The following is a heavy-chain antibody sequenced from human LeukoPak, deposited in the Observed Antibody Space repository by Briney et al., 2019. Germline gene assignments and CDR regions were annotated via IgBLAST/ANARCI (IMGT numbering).Heavy chain of an antibody. CDR2: IYHSGST. CDR1: GHSISSGYY. D-gene: IGHD3-22*01. J-gene: IGHJ4*02. V-gene: IGHV4-38-2*02. Sequence: SETLSLTCTVSGHSISSGYYWGWIRQPPGKGLEWIGSIYHSGSTNYNPSLKSRVTMSVDTSKNQFSLKLSSVTAADTAVYYCARDSPLYYYDSSGYYFDYWGQGTLVTVSS. CDR3: ARDSPLYYYDSSGYYFDY.